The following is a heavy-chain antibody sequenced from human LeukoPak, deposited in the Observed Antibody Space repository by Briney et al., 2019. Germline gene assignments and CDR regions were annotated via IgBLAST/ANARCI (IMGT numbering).Heavy chain of an antibody. V-gene: IGHV4-31*03. Sequence: PSQTLSLTCTVSGGSISSGGYYWSWIRQHPGKGLEWIGYIYYSGSTYYNPSLKSRVTISVDTSKNQFSLKLSSVTAADTAVYYCAREGAGLPSFDYWGQGTLVTVSS. CDR2: IYYSGST. CDR1: GGSISSGGYY. J-gene: IGHJ4*02. CDR3: AREGAGLPSFDY. D-gene: IGHD5-12*01.